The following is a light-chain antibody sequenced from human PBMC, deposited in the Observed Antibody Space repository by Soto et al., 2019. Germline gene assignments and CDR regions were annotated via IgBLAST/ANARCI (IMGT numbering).Light chain of an antibody. CDR1: QGIRND. CDR3: LQDYNYPWT. V-gene: IGKV1-6*01. CDR2: AAS. J-gene: IGKJ1*01. Sequence: AIQMTQSPAALSASVGYRVTITCRASQGIRNDLGWYQQKPGKAPTLLIYAASSFQSGVPSRFSSSGSGTDFTLTISSLQPEDFATYYCLQDYNYPWTFGQGTKVDI.